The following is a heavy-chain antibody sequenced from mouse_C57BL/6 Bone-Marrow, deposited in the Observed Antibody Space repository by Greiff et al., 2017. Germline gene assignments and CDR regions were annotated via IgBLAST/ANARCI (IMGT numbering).Heavy chain of an antibody. J-gene: IGHJ2*01. CDR3: ARLHYYGSSTYYFDY. D-gene: IGHD1-1*01. CDR1: GFTFSSYG. V-gene: IGHV5-6*01. Sequence: EVMLVESGGDLVKPGGSLKLSCAASGFTFSSYGMSWVRQTPDKRLEWVATISSGGSYTYYPDSVKGRFTISRDNAKNTLYLQMSSLKSEDTAMYYCARLHYYGSSTYYFDYWGQGTTLTVSS. CDR2: ISSGGSYT.